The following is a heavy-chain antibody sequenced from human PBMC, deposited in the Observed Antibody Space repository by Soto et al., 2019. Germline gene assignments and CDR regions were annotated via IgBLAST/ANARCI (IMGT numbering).Heavy chain of an antibody. J-gene: IGHJ4*02. Sequence: PGGSLRLSCAASGFTFSNAWMNWVRQAPGKGLEWVGRIKCKTDGGTTDYAAPVKGRFTISRDDSKNTLYLQMNSLKTEDTAVYYCATYSTYYYDSSGYYPDYWGQGTLVTVSS. D-gene: IGHD3-22*01. CDR3: ATYSTYYYDSSGYYPDY. CDR2: IKCKTDGGTT. V-gene: IGHV3-15*07. CDR1: GFTFSNAW.